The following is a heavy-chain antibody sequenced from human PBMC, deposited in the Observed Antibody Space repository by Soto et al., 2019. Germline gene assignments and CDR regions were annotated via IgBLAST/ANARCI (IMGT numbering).Heavy chain of an antibody. Sequence: EVQLVESGGGLVQPGGSLRLSCAASGFTVSSNYMSWVRQAPGKGLEWVSVIYSGGSTYYADSVKGPFTISRHNSKNTLYLQMNSLRAEDTAVYYCARVNWFDPWGQGTLVTVSS. CDR3: ARVNWFDP. CDR1: GFTVSSNY. CDR2: IYSGGST. V-gene: IGHV3-53*04. J-gene: IGHJ5*02.